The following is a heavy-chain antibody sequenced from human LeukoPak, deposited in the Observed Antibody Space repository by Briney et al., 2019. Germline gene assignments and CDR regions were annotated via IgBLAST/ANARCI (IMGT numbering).Heavy chain of an antibody. J-gene: IGHJ6*03. CDR1: GFTFDDYA. D-gene: IGHD2-15*01. CDR3: ARVLRYCSGGNCYSGGLGYMDV. CDR2: ISWNSGSI. Sequence: GRSLRLSCAASGFTFDDYAMHWVRQAPGKGLEWVSGISWNSGSIGYADSVKGRFTISRDNAKNSLFLQMNSLRAEDTAVYYCARVLRYCSGGNCYSGGLGYMDVWGKGTTVTISS. V-gene: IGHV3-9*01.